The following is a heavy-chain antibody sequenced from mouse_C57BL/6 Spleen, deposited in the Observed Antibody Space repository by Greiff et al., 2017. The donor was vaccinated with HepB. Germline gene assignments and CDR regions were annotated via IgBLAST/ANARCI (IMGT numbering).Heavy chain of an antibody. Sequence: QVQLQQPGAELVKPGASVKLSCKASGYTFTSYWMHWVKQRPGQGLEWIGMIHPNSGSTNYNEKFKSKATLTVDKSSRTAYMQLSSLTSEDSAVYYCARSYYGSSLAYWGQGTLVTVSA. D-gene: IGHD1-1*01. J-gene: IGHJ3*01. CDR1: GYTFTSYW. CDR3: ARSYYGSSLAY. V-gene: IGHV1-64*01. CDR2: IHPNSGST.